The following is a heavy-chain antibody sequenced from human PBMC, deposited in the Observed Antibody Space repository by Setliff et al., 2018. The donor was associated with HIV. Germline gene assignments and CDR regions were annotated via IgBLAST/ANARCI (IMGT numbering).Heavy chain of an antibody. CDR3: ARGARLLTAYIDRWDYYYMRV. D-gene: IGHD3-9*01. CDR1: GGSFSGYY. V-gene: IGHV4-34*01. CDR2: INHSGST. Sequence: SETLSLTCAVFGGSFSGYYWSWIRQPPGKGLEWIGEINHSGSTDYNPSLKSRVTISVDTSKDKFSLKLSSVTAADTAVYYCARGARLLTAYIDRWDYYYMRVLGKGTTVTVSS. J-gene: IGHJ6*03.